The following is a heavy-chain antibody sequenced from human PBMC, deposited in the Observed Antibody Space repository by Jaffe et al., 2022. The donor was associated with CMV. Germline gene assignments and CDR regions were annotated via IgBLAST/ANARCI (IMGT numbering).Heavy chain of an antibody. V-gene: IGHV3-9*01. Sequence: EVQLVQSGGGLVQPGRSLRLSCTASGFTFDDFPMHWVRQAPGKGLEWVASISWSSRSIDYVDSVKGRFTISRDNAKNSLYLQMNSLRAEDTALYYCAKDMGPGVALRSYAMDVWGQGTTVTVSS. CDR1: GFTFDDFP. CDR3: AKDMGPGVALRSYAMDV. D-gene: IGHD3-3*01. J-gene: IGHJ6*02. CDR2: ISWSSRSI.